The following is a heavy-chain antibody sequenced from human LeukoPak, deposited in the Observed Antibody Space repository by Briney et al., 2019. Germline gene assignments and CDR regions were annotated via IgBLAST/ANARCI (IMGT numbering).Heavy chain of an antibody. V-gene: IGHV3-30-3*01. CDR3: ARDSRVTIFGGNYGMDV. J-gene: IGHJ6*02. CDR1: GFTFSSYA. D-gene: IGHD3-3*01. Sequence: PGRSLRLSCAASGFTFSSYAMHWVRQAPGKGLEWVAVISHDGSNKYYADSVKGRFTISRDNSKNTLYLQMNSLRAEDTAVYYCARDSRVTIFGGNYGMDVWGQGTTVTVSS. CDR2: ISHDGSNK.